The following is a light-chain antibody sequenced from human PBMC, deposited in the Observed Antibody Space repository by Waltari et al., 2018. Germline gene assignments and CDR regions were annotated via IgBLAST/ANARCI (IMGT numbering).Light chain of an antibody. Sequence: PPSCKARQSFSSNLAWYQHRPGQAPRLLIYGVSTRATGVPARFSGSGSGTEFTLTISSLQSEDFAVYYCQHYSNWPTFGQGTRVEIK. CDR1: QSFSSN. CDR2: GVS. CDR3: QHYSNWPT. V-gene: IGKV3-15*01. J-gene: IGKJ1*01.